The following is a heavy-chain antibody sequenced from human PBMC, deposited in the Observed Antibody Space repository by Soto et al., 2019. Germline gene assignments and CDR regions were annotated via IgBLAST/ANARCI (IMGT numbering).Heavy chain of an antibody. Sequence: QVQLVQSGAEVKKPGASVKVSCKASGYTFTGYYMHWVRQAPGQGLEWMGWINPNSGGTNYAQKFQGWVTMTRDTSISTAYMELSRLRSDDTAVYYCASHSGGYCGGDCYYGMDVWGQGTTVTGSS. CDR2: INPNSGGT. CDR1: GYTFTGYY. CDR3: ASHSGGYCGGDCYYGMDV. D-gene: IGHD2-21*01. V-gene: IGHV1-2*04. J-gene: IGHJ6*02.